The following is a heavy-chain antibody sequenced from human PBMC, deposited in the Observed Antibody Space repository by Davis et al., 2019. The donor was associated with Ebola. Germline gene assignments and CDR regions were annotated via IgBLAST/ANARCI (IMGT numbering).Heavy chain of an antibody. J-gene: IGHJ4*02. Sequence: GESLKISCAASGFTFSSYGMHWVRQAPGKGLEWVAVISSDGSNKYYVDSVKGRFTISRDNSKNALYLQMNSLRAEDTAVYYCARAQFPTTSDHWGQGTLVTVSS. CDR2: ISSDGSNK. CDR3: ARAQFPTTSDH. CDR1: GFTFSSYG. V-gene: IGHV3-30*03. D-gene: IGHD1-1*01.